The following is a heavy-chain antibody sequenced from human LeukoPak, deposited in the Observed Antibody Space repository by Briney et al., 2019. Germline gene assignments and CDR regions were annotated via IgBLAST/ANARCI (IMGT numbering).Heavy chain of an antibody. CDR2: INHSGST. Sequence: SETLSLTCAVYGGSFSGYYWSWIRQPPGKGLEWIGEINHSGSTNYNPSLKSRVTISVDTSKNQFSLKLSSVTAADTAVYYCVRGRWAVDYRGQGTLVTVSS. CDR1: GGSFSGYY. J-gene: IGHJ4*02. CDR3: VRGRWAVDY. D-gene: IGHD4-23*01. V-gene: IGHV4-34*01.